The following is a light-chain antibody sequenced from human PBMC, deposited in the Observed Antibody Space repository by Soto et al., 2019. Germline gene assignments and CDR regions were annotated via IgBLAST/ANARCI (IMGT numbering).Light chain of an antibody. CDR1: QSVSSRF. Sequence: IVLTQSPGTLSLSPGERATLSCRASQSVSSRFLAWHRQKPGQAPWLLIYGASNRATGIPDRLSGSGSGTDFTLTISRMEPEDYAVYYCQQYGSSGTFGRGTKVDIK. CDR3: QQYGSSGT. J-gene: IGKJ4*02. CDR2: GAS. V-gene: IGKV3-20*01.